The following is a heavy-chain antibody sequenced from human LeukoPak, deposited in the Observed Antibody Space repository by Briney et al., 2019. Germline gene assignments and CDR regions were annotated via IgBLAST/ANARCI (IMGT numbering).Heavy chain of an antibody. CDR1: GVTVSSTD. CDR3: ARAPFYYDRSGYPYFDG. J-gene: IGHJ4*02. D-gene: IGHD3-22*01. Sequence: GGSLRLSCAVSGVTVSSTDMSWVRQAPGKGLEWVSVIFSGVGTYYTGSVKGRFTISRDNAENSLYLQMNSLRAEDTALDYWARAPFYYDRSGYPYFDGWGQGTLVSVSS. CDR2: IFSGVGT. V-gene: IGHV3-53*01.